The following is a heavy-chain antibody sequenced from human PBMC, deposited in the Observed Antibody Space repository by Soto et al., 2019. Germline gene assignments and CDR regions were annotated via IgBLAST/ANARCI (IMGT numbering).Heavy chain of an antibody. J-gene: IGHJ4*02. V-gene: IGHV1-69*05. D-gene: IGHD4-4*01. Sequence: SVKVSCKASGGTFSSYAISWVRQAPGQGLEWMGGIIPIFGTANYAQKLQGRVTMTTDTSTSTAYMELRSLRSDDTAVYYCARASYDYSNPHFDYWGQGTLVTVSS. CDR1: GGTFSSYA. CDR3: ARASYDYSNPHFDY. CDR2: IIPIFGTA.